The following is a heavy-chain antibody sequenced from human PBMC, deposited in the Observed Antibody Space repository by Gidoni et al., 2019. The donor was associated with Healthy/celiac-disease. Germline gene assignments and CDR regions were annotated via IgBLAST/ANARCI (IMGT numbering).Heavy chain of an antibody. V-gene: IGHV1-69*04. D-gene: IGHD1-1*01. CDR3: ASANWNWGAEWYYYGMDV. CDR2: IIPILGIA. Sequence: QVQLVQSVAEVTKPGSSVKVSCKASGGTFSSYAISWVRQAPGQGLAWMGRIIPILGIANYAQKFQGRVTITADKSTSTAYMELSSLRSEDTAVYYCASANWNWGAEWYYYGMDVWGQGTTVTVSS. J-gene: IGHJ6*02. CDR1: GGTFSSYA.